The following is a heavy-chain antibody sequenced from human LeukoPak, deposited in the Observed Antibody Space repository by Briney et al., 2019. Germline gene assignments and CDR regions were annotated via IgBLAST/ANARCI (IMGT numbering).Heavy chain of an antibody. CDR3: GRQGGGDNCR. Sequence: QPGGSLRLSCAASGFTFSSYWMSWVRQAPGKGLEWVANIKQDGSEKYYVDSVKGRFTVTRDESKNIMFLQMNTLRPDDTAMYYCGRQGGGDNCRWGQGALVTVSS. CDR2: IKQDGSEK. V-gene: IGHV3-7*01. J-gene: IGHJ4*01. D-gene: IGHD4-23*01. CDR1: GFTFSSYW.